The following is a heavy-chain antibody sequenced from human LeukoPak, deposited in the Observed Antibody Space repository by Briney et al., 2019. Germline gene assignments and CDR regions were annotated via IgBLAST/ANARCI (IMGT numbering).Heavy chain of an antibody. CDR2: INSDGSST. J-gene: IGHJ3*02. Sequence: RSGGSLRLSCAASGFTFSTYWMHWVRQAPGKGPVWVSRINSDGSSTRYADSVKGRFTISRDNAKNTLYLQMNSLRAEDTAVYYCARDLRTTGAFDIWGQGTMVTVSS. V-gene: IGHV3-74*01. D-gene: IGHD4-17*01. CDR1: GFTFSTYW. CDR3: ARDLRTTGAFDI.